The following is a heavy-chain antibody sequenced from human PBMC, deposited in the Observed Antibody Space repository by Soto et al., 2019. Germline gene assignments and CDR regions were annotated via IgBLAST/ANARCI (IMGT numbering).Heavy chain of an antibody. V-gene: IGHV1-18*01. CDR3: AREGPPSLK. J-gene: IGHJ4*02. CDR2: ISGYNGNT. Sequence: QVQLVQSGAEVKKPGASVKVSCKASGYTFTSYYISWVRQAPGQGLEWMGWISGYNGNTNYAQKPXGRVAMTTGTSTSPAYMELRSLRPDDTAVYYCAREGPPSLKWGKGTLVTVSS. D-gene: IGHD2-2*01. CDR1: GYTFTSYY.